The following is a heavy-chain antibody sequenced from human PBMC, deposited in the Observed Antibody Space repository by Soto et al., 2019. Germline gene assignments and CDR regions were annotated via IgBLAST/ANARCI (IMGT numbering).Heavy chain of an antibody. CDR2: ISSDGTTT. J-gene: IGHJ4*02. V-gene: IGHV3-74*01. Sequence: GGSLRLSCAASEFTFTHYWMHWVRQAPGKGLVWVSRISSDGTTTNYADSVKGRFTISRDNAKNTLYLQMTSLRVEDRAIYYLVRRKVAAWIVYWCPGALGSGFS. D-gene: IGHD6-13*01. CDR3: VRRKVAAWIVY. CDR1: EFTFTHYW.